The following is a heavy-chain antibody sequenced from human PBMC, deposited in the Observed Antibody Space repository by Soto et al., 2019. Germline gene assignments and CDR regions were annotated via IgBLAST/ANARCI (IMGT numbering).Heavy chain of an antibody. CDR3: ARVFPSYCGGDCAYFDS. J-gene: IGHJ4*02. Sequence: QVQLQESGPGLVRPSETLSLTCTVSGGSVNSYYWSWIRQTPGKGPEWLGYIFYSGSTNSNPPLKSRASMSVDMSTNQFSLRLSSLTAADTAVYYCARVFPSYCGGDCAYFDSWGQGILVTVSS. V-gene: IGHV4-59*02. D-gene: IGHD2-21*02. CDR2: IFYSGST. CDR1: GGSVNSYY.